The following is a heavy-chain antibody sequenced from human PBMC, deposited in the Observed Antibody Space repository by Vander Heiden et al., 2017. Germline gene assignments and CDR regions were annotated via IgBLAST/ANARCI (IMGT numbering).Heavy chain of an antibody. Sequence: QVQLQESGPGLVKPSPPLSLTCTVSAGSISSGGYYWSWIRQHPGKGLEWIGYIYYSGSTYYNPSLKSRVTISVDTSKNQFSLKLSSVTAADTAVYYCARDSSYGPRSYGMDVWGQGTTVTVSS. V-gene: IGHV4-31*03. CDR3: ARDSSYGPRSYGMDV. CDR1: AGSISSGGYY. CDR2: IYYSGST. J-gene: IGHJ6*02. D-gene: IGHD3-10*01.